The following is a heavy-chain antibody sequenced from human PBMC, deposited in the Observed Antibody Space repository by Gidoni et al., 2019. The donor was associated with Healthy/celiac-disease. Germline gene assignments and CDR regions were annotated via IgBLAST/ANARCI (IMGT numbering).Heavy chain of an antibody. D-gene: IGHD5-12*01. Sequence: QVQLVQSGAEVKKPGASVKVSCKASGYTFTSYGISWVRQAPGQGLEWMGWISAYNGNTNYAQKLQGRVTMTTDTSTSTAYMELRSLRSDDTAVYYCARDKDGYGSYYYYGMDVWGQGTTVTVSS. V-gene: IGHV1-18*01. CDR2: ISAYNGNT. J-gene: IGHJ6*02. CDR1: GYTFTSYG. CDR3: ARDKDGYGSYYYYGMDV.